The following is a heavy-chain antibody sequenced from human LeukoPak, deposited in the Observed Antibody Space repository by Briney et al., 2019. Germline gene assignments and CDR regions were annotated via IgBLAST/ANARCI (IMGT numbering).Heavy chain of an antibody. CDR3: AGGTYYDFWSGYYGGMDV. J-gene: IGHJ6*02. D-gene: IGHD3-3*01. V-gene: IGHV1-8*02. Sequence: ASVKVSCKASGYTFTGYYMHWVRQAPGQGLEWMGWMNPNSGNTGYAQKFQGRVTMTRNTSISTAYMELSSLRSEDTAVYYCAGGTYYDFWSGYYGGMDVWGQGTTVTVSS. CDR1: GYTFTGYY. CDR2: MNPNSGNT.